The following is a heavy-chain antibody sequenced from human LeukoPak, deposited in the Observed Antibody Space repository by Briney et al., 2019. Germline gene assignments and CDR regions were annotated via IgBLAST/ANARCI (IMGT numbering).Heavy chain of an antibody. J-gene: IGHJ4*02. V-gene: IGHV3-9*01. Sequence: PGRSLRLSCAASGFTFDDYAMHGVRQVPGKGLEWVSGISWNSGRIGYADSVKGRFTISRDNAKNSLYLQMNSLRAEDTALYYCAKDWAATVRGTDYWGQGTLVTVSS. CDR3: AKDWAATVRGTDY. D-gene: IGHD4-17*01. CDR1: GFTFDDYA. CDR2: ISWNSGRI.